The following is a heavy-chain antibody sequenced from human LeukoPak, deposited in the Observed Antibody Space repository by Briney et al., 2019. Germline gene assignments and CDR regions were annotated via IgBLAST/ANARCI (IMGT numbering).Heavy chain of an antibody. V-gene: IGHV4-4*07. Sequence: SETLSLTCTVSGGSIGSYYWSWIRQPAGKGLEWIGRIYTSGSTNYNPSLKSRVAVSVDTSKKQFSLKVTSMTAADTAVYYCARGRTNEYGDYDYWGQGGLVIVSS. CDR3: ARGRTNEYGDYDY. D-gene: IGHD4-17*01. CDR2: IYTSGST. J-gene: IGHJ4*02. CDR1: GGSIGSYY.